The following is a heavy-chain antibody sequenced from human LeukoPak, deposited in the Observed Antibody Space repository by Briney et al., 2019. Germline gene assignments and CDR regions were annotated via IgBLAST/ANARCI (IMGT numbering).Heavy chain of an antibody. CDR2: INHSGST. V-gene: IGHV4-34*01. Sequence: SETLSLTCAVYGGSFSGYYWSWLRQPPGKGLEWIGEINHSGSTNFNPPLKSRVTISVDTSKNQFSLKLGSVTAADTAVYNCARGSQSLGYCSGGSCRAKIFDYWGQGTLVTVSS. D-gene: IGHD2-15*01. CDR3: ARGSQSLGYCSGGSCRAKIFDY. J-gene: IGHJ4*02. CDR1: GGSFSGYY.